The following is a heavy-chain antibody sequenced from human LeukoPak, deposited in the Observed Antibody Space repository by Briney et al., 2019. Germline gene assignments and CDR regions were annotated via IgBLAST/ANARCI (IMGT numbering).Heavy chain of an antibody. Sequence: GGSLRLSCAASGFTFSSYAMSWVRQAPGKGLVWVSRINSDGSNTTYADSVKGRFTISRENAKNTLYLQMNSLRAEDTAVYYCGRGHCYAMDVWGQGTTVTVSS. J-gene: IGHJ6*02. CDR3: GRGHCYAMDV. CDR1: GFTFSSYA. V-gene: IGHV3-74*01. CDR2: INSDGSNT.